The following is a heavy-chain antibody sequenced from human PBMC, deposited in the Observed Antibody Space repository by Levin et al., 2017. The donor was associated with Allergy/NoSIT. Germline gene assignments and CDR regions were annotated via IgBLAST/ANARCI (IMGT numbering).Heavy chain of an antibody. CDR1: GFTFDDYG. CDR3: ARGSIVVVPAAMPRVFDY. D-gene: IGHD2-2*01. J-gene: IGHJ4*02. CDR2: INWNGGST. Sequence: PGGSLRLSCAASGFTFDDYGMSWVRQAPGKGLEWVSGINWNGGSTGYADSVKGRFTISRDNAKNSLYLQMNSLRAEDTALYYCARGSIVVVPAAMPRVFDYWGQGTLVTVSS. V-gene: IGHV3-20*04.